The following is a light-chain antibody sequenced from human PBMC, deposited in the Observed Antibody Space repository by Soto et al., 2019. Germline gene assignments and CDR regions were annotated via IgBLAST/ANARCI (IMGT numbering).Light chain of an antibody. V-gene: IGKV1-17*01. CDR3: LQHNSYPQT. CDR1: QGIRDA. CDR2: AAS. Sequence: DIQMTQSPSSLSASVGDRVTITCRASQGIRDALGWYQQKPGKAPKRLIYAASSLQSGVPSRFSGSGSGTEFTLTISSLKPEDFATYYCLQHNSYPQTFGPGTKVEIK. J-gene: IGKJ1*01.